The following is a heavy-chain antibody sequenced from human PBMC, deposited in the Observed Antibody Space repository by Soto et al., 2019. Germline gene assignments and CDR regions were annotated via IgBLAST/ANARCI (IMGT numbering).Heavy chain of an antibody. Sequence: GGSLRLSCTGSGFTFSSHGMNWVRQAPGTGLEWVSYISPGDDTIHYADSVKGRFTISRDNSKHTLFLLMNGLRADDAAVYYCAASESYHKAAYWGQGALVTVSS. J-gene: IGHJ4*02. CDR2: ISPGDDTI. V-gene: IGHV3-48*03. CDR3: AASESYHKAAY. CDR1: GFTFSSHG. D-gene: IGHD3-10*01.